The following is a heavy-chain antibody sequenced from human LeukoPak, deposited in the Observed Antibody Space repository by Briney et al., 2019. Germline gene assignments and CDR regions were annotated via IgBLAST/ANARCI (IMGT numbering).Heavy chain of an antibody. CDR3: ARAPTRKPFDI. Sequence: GGSLRLSCAASGFTFSSYSMNWVRQAPGKGLEWVSSISSSSSYIYYADSVKGRFTISRDNAKNSLYLQMNSLRAEDTAVYHCARAPTRKPFDIWGQGTMVTVSS. D-gene: IGHD1-14*01. J-gene: IGHJ3*02. CDR2: ISSSSSYI. CDR1: GFTFSSYS. V-gene: IGHV3-21*01.